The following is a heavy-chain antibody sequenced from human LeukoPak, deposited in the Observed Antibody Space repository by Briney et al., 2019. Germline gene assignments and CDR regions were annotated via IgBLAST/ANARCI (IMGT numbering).Heavy chain of an antibody. V-gene: IGHV3-21*01. CDR1: GFTFSSHT. CDR2: ITSSPYYI. D-gene: IGHD3-10*02. J-gene: IGHJ3*02. Sequence: PGGSLRLSCEASGFTFSSHTMHWVRQAPGKGLEWVSSITSSPYYIYYKDSIKGRFTISRDNDKNSVFLQMTSLRPENTAVYFCAREGAYVAFDIWGHGAMVTVSS. CDR3: AREGAYVAFDI.